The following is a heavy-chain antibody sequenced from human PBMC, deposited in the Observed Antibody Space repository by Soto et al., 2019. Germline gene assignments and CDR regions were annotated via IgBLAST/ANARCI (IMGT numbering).Heavy chain of an antibody. Sequence: ASVKVSCKASGYTFTSYGISWVRQAPGQGLEWMGWISAYNGNTNYAQKLQGRVTMTTDTSTSTAYMELRSLRSDDTAVYYCARGYDSSGYDLGLDYWGQGTLVTVSS. V-gene: IGHV1-18*01. CDR2: ISAYNGNT. D-gene: IGHD3-22*01. J-gene: IGHJ4*02. CDR1: GYTFTSYG. CDR3: ARGYDSSGYDLGLDY.